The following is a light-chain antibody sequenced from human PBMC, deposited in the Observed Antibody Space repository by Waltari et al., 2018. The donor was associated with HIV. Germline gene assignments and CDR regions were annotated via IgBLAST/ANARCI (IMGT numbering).Light chain of an antibody. CDR2: DVT. CDR1: GAAIGASNY. CDR3: SSYTTFNTVI. J-gene: IGLJ2*01. Sequence: QSALTQPASVSGSPGQSITISCAGTGAAIGASNYVAWYQKLPDSVPKLIIYDVTSRPSGISDRFSASKSGNAASLTISGLQAEDEGDYYCSSYTTFNTVIFGGGTKLTVL. V-gene: IGLV2-14*03.